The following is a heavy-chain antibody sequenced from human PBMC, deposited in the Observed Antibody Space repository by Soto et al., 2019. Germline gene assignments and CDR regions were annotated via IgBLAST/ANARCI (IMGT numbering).Heavy chain of an antibody. CDR2: IYSSGST. CDR1: GGSITSGGHS. D-gene: IGHD2-2*01. J-gene: IGHJ4*02. Sequence: TLSLTCTVSGGSITSGGHSWSWIRQHPGKGLEWIGYIYSSGSTHYNPPLKSRVTISVDTSKNQFSLKLSSVTAADTAVYYWARAAPALYQPFDYWGQGTLVTVSS. V-gene: IGHV4-31*03. CDR3: ARAAPALYQPFDY.